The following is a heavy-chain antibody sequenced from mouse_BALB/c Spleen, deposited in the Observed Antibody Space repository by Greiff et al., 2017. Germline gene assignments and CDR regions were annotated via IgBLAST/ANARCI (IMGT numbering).Heavy chain of an antibody. CDR3: AGVDYDYY. CDR1: GYTFTSYW. D-gene: IGHD2-4*01. J-gene: IGHJ2*01. Sequence: SGAELAKPGASVKLSCKASGYTFTSYWMHWVKQRPGQGLEWIGYINPSTGYTEYNQKFKDKATLTADKSSSTAYMQLSSLTSEDSAVYYCAGVDYDYYWGQGTTLTVSS. V-gene: IGHV1-7*01. CDR2: INPSTGYT.